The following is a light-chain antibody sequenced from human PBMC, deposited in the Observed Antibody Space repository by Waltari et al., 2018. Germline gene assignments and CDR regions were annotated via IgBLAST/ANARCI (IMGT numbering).Light chain of an antibody. CDR3: QYYGDSPNT. V-gene: IGKV3-20*01. Sequence: EIVLTQSPGTLSLSPGDTATLSCRATQYIDFLAWYQQKPGQPPRLLIFSASTRATGMPDRFSGRGFGTYFTLTISRLEPEDFAVYYCQYYGDSPNTFGQGTKL. CDR2: SAS. CDR1: QYIDF. J-gene: IGKJ2*01.